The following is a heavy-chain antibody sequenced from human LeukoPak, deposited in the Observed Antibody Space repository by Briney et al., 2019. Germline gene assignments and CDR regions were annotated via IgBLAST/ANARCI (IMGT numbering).Heavy chain of an antibody. CDR3: AKSFPYYYGSGSYYINPFDS. CDR2: MSGSGDST. V-gene: IGHV3-23*01. J-gene: IGHJ4*02. CDR1: GFTFSSFG. Sequence: GGTLRLSCAASGFTFSSFGMSWVRQAPGKGLEWVSAMSGSGDSTYYADSVKGRYTISRDNSKNTLYLQMNSLRAEDTAIYYCAKSFPYYYGSGSYYINPFDSRGQGTLVTVSS. D-gene: IGHD3-10*01.